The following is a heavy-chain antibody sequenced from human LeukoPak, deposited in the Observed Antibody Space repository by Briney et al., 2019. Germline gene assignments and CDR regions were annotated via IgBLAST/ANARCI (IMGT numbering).Heavy chain of an antibody. V-gene: IGHV3-30*02. Sequence: PGGSLRLSCAASGFTFSSYGVHWVRQAPGKGLEWVAFIRYDGSKEYYADSVKGRFTISRDNSKNTLYLQMNSLKTEDTAVYYCAKDSRYYYVDCWGQGTLVTVSS. J-gene: IGHJ4*02. D-gene: IGHD1-14*01. CDR2: IRYDGSKE. CDR3: AKDSRYYYVDC. CDR1: GFTFSSYG.